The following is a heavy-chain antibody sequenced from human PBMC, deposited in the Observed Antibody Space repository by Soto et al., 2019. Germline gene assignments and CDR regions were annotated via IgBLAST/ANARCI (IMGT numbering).Heavy chain of an antibody. CDR2: MNPNSGNG. Sequence: ASVKVSCKASGYAFSNNDISWVRQGTGQGLEWMGWMNPNSGNGGYAQNLQGRVTMTTDTSTSTAYMELRSLRSDDTAVYYCARERGIVGATKVCDYWGQGTLVTVSS. J-gene: IGHJ4*02. CDR3: ARERGIVGATKVCDY. CDR1: GYAFSNND. V-gene: IGHV1-8*01. D-gene: IGHD1-26*01.